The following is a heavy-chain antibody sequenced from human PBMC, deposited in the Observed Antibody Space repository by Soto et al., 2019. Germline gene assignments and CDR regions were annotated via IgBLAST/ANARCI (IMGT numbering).Heavy chain of an antibody. CDR2: IYYSGST. Sequence: SQTLSLTCTVSGGSISSSSYYWGWIRQPPGKGLEWIGSIYYSGSTYYNPSLKSRVTISVDTSKNQFSLKLSSVTAADTAVYYCARWSSGYYPLYYFDYWGQGTLVTVSS. D-gene: IGHD3-22*01. CDR1: GGSISSSSYY. CDR3: ARWSSGYYPLYYFDY. J-gene: IGHJ4*02. V-gene: IGHV4-39*01.